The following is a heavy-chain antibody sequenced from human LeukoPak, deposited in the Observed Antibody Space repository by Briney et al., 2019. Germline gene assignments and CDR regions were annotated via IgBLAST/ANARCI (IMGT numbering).Heavy chain of an antibody. D-gene: IGHD6-19*01. Sequence: GGSLRLSCAASGFTFSSYEMSWVRQAPGEGLEWVAYISSSGRTIYYADSVKGRFTISRDNAKNSLYLQMNSLRAEDTAVYYCARVIVVAGTYFDYWGQGTLVTVSS. V-gene: IGHV3-48*03. CDR3: ARVIVVAGTYFDY. CDR2: ISSSGRTI. J-gene: IGHJ4*02. CDR1: GFTFSSYE.